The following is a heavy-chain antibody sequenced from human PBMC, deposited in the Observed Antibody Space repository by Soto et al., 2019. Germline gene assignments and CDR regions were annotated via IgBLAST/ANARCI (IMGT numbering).Heavy chain of an antibody. CDR2: IKHDGSEK. CDR1: GGSISSSSYY. D-gene: IGHD4-17*01. V-gene: IGHV3-7*01. Sequence: PSETLSLTCTVSGGSISSSSYYWGWIRQPPGKGLEWVANIKHDGSEKYYVDSVKGRFTISRDSAKNSLYLQIDSLRAEDTAVYYCARERFDYGALDYWGQATLVTVSS. J-gene: IGHJ4*02. CDR3: ARERFDYGALDY.